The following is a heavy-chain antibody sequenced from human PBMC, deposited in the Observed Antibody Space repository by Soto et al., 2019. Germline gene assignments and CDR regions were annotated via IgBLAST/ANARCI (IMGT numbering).Heavy chain of an antibody. CDR1: GGSLSSGTYY. D-gene: IGHD2-8*01. Sequence: PSETLSLTCTVSGGSLSSGTYYWSWIRQPPGKGLEWIGYIYHSGSSQSNPSLKSRVTISIDTSKNQFSLELRSVTAADTAVYFCVSQRTSVLTQAYFDYWGPGALVTVSS. CDR3: VSQRTSVLTQAYFDY. J-gene: IGHJ4*02. CDR2: IYHSGSS. V-gene: IGHV4-30-4*01.